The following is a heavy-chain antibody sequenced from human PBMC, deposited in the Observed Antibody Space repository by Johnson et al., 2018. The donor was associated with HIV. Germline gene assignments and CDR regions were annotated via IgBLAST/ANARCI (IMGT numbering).Heavy chain of an antibody. Sequence: VQLVESGGGLVQPGGSLRLSCAASGFTFSSYDMHWVRQATGKGLEWVSAIGTAGDTYYADSVKGRFTISRDNSKKQLYLQMNSLRAEDTAVYYCAKVRVIIAAPRGGAFDIWGHGTMVTVSS. J-gene: IGHJ3*02. CDR1: GFTFSSYD. CDR2: IGTAGDT. V-gene: IGHV3-13*01. CDR3: AKVRVIIAAPRGGAFDI. D-gene: IGHD6-6*01.